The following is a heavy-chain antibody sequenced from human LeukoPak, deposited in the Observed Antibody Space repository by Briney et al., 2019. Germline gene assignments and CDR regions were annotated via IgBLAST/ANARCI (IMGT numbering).Heavy chain of an antibody. Sequence: SETLSLTCAVYGGSFSGYYWSWIRQPPGKGLEWIGEVNHSGSTNYNPSLKSRVTTSVDTSKNQFSLKLSSVTAADTAVYYCARHGGLVRGAYDAFDIWGQGTMVTVSS. CDR2: VNHSGST. D-gene: IGHD3-10*01. CDR1: GGSFSGYY. CDR3: ARHGGLVRGAYDAFDI. V-gene: IGHV4-34*01. J-gene: IGHJ3*02.